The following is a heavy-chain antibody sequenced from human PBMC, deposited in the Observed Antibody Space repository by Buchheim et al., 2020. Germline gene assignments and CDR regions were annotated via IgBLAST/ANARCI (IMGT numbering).Heavy chain of an antibody. Sequence: QLQLQESGPGLVKSSETLSLTCTVSGGSISTTSYYWGWIRQPPGKGLEWIGSIHYSGSSYYNSSLKSRVTISVDTSKNQFSLKLSSVTAADTAVYYCARVGAGGYCSGGTCLWAFDIWGQGT. V-gene: IGHV4-39*07. CDR1: GGSISTTSYY. D-gene: IGHD2-15*01. J-gene: IGHJ3*02. CDR2: IHYSGSS. CDR3: ARVGAGGYCSGGTCLWAFDI.